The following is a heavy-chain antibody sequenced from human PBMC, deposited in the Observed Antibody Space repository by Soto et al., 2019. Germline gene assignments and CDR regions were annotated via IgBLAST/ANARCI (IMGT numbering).Heavy chain of an antibody. CDR2: ISSSSSYK. CDR3: ARGWGSGWYMGNYFDC. D-gene: IGHD6-19*01. V-gene: IGHV3-21*01. CDR1: GFTFSSYS. Sequence: SLRLSCAASGFTFSSYSMNWVRQAPGKGLEWVSSISSSSSYKHYADSVKDRFTISRDNAKNSLYLQMDSLRAEDTAVYYCARGWGSGWYMGNYFDCWGQGTLVTVSS. J-gene: IGHJ4*02.